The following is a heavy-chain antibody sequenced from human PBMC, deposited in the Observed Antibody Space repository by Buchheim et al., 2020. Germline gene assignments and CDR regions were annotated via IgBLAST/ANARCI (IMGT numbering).Heavy chain of an antibody. D-gene: IGHD2-21*02. Sequence: QVQLVESGGGVVQPGRSLRLSCAASGFTFSSYAMHWVRQAPGKGLEWVAVISYDGSNKYYADSVKGRFTISRDNSKNTLYLQMNSLRAEDTAVYYCARDRACGGDCYRGPFDYWGQGTL. CDR3: ARDRACGGDCYRGPFDY. CDR1: GFTFSSYA. J-gene: IGHJ4*02. CDR2: ISYDGSNK. V-gene: IGHV3-30-3*01.